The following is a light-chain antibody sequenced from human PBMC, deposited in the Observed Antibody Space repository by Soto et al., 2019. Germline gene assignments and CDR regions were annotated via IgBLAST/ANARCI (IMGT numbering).Light chain of an antibody. CDR3: QQYKNWPLT. CDR2: DAS. CDR1: QRISSS. Sequence: EIVMTQSPATLSVSPGERATLSCRASQRISSSLAWYQQKPDQSPRLLIYDASTRATGIPARFSGIGSGTEFTLTINSLQSEDFAVYYCQQYKNWPLTFGGGTKVEIK. V-gene: IGKV3-15*01. J-gene: IGKJ4*01.